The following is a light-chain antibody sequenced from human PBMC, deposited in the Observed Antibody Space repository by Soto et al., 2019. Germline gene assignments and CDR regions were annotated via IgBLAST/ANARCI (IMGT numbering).Light chain of an antibody. CDR1: QSVYNNY. CDR2: GAS. CDR3: QQYGSSPQT. Sequence: ENVLTQSPGSLSLSPGERATLSYRASQSVYNNYLAWYQQKLGQAPRLLIYGASSRATGIPDRFSGSGSGTDFTLTISRLEAEDFAVYYCQQYGSSPQTFGQGTKVEIK. V-gene: IGKV3-20*01. J-gene: IGKJ1*01.